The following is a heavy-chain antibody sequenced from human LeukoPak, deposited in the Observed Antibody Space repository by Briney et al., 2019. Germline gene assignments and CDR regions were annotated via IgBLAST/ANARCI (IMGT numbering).Heavy chain of an antibody. CDR3: ARAQWRTYSYYYMDV. J-gene: IGHJ6*03. CDR2: IYSGGST. D-gene: IGHD6-19*01. CDR1: GFDVSFSY. Sequence: GGSLRLSCAASGFDVSFSYMSWVRQAPGKGLEWISVIYSGGSTYYADSVKGRFTISRDDSKNTLYLQMNSLRAEDTAIYYCARAQWRTYSYYYMDVWGKGTTVTVSS. V-gene: IGHV3-53*01.